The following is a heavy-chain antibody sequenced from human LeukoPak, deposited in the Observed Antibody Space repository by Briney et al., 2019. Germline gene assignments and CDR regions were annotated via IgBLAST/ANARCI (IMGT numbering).Heavy chain of an antibody. CDR2: ISSSSSYI. CDR3: ARDLRRSGNDAFDI. V-gene: IGHV3-21*01. Sequence: GGSLRLSCAASGFTFSSYNMNWVRQAPGKGLEWVSYISSSSSYIYYADSLKGRFTISRDNAKNSLYLQMNSLRAEDTAVYYCARDLRRSGNDAFDIWGQGTMVTVSS. CDR1: GFTFSSYN. D-gene: IGHD2-15*01. J-gene: IGHJ3*02.